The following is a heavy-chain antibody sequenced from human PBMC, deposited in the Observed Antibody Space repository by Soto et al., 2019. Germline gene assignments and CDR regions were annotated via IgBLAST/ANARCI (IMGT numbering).Heavy chain of an antibody. Sequence: XSVKVACTASGYPFTSYGIIWVRQAPGQGLEWMGWISAYNGNTNYAQKLQGRVTMTTDTSTSTAYMELRSLRSDDTAVYYCASSARNSDWPYPFFQQCGQRTLVTVSS. CDR2: ISAYNGNT. CDR1: GYPFTSYG. J-gene: IGHJ1*01. D-gene: IGHD3-9*01. CDR3: ASSARNSDWPYPFFQQ. V-gene: IGHV1-18*01.